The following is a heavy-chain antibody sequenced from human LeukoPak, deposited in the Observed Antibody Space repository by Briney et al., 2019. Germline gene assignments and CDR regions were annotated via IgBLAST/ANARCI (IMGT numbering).Heavy chain of an antibody. D-gene: IGHD3-9*01. V-gene: IGHV3-33*01. CDR2: IWYDGSNK. CDR3: ARDYDILTGFPRGGFDY. J-gene: IGHJ4*02. CDR1: GFTFSSYG. Sequence: GGSLRLSCAASGFTFSSYGMHWVRQAPGKGLKWVAVIWYDGSNKYYADSVKGRFTISRDNSKNTLYLQMNSLRAEDTAVYYCARDYDILTGFPRGGFDYWGQGTLVTVSS.